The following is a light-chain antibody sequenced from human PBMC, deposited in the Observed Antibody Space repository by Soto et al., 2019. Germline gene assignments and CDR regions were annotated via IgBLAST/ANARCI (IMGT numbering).Light chain of an antibody. V-gene: IGKV3-11*01. CDR1: QSLSSS. Sequence: EIVLTQSPATLSLSPGERATLSCWASQSLSSSLDWYQQKPGQPPRLLVYDASNRATGIRARFSGSGSGTDFSLTIGSLEPEDFAVYYCQQRSNWPRTFGQGTKVEI. CDR3: QQRSNWPRT. CDR2: DAS. J-gene: IGKJ1*01.